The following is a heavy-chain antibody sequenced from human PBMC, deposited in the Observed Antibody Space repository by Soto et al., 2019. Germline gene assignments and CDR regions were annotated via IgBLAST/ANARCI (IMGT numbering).Heavy chain of an antibody. CDR1: GFSLSTTGVG. CDR3: ARSLWFGELH. J-gene: IGHJ4*02. D-gene: IGHD3-10*01. CDR2: IYWDNDK. V-gene: IGHV2-5*02. Sequence: QITLKESGPTLVKPTQTLTLTCSFSGFSLSTTGVGVGWIRQSPGKALEWLAIIYWDNDKRYSPSLKSRVTIPQDTSKNQVVLPVTNMDPVDTGTYYCARSLWFGELHWGQGALVTVSS.